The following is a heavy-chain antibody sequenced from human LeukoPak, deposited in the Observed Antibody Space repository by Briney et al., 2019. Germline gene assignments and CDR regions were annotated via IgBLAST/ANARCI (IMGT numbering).Heavy chain of an antibody. CDR1: GYTFTGYY. J-gene: IGHJ6*03. CDR3: ARVTGYYDYYMDV. Sequence: ASVKVSCKASGYTFTGYYMHWVRKAPGHGHERMGRINPNSGGTNYAQTFQGRVTMTRETSISTAFMELSRLRSDDTAVYYCARVTGYYDYYMDVWGKRTTVTVSS. CDR2: INPNSGGT. V-gene: IGHV1-2*06. D-gene: IGHD3-10*01.